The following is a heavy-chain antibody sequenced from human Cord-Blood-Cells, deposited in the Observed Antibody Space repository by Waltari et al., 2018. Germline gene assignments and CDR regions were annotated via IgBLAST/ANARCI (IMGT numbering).Heavy chain of an antibody. CDR1: GFTVSSNY. Sequence: EVQLVESGGGLIQPGGSLRLSCAASGFTVSSNYMSWVRQAPGKGVGWFSVRYSGGRTYYADCVNGRFTISRDNSKNTLYLQMNSLRAEDTAVYYCARSYSNYYYYGMDVWGQGTTVTVSS. CDR3: ARSYSNYYYYGMDV. CDR2: RYSGGRT. V-gene: IGHV3-53*01. D-gene: IGHD4-4*01. J-gene: IGHJ6*02.